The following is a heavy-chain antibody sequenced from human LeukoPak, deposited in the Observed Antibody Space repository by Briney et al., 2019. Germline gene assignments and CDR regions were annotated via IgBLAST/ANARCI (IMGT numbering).Heavy chain of an antibody. Sequence: GGSLRLSCAASGFTFSDYSMNWVRQAPGKGLEWISYISTSGSTIYYTDSVKGRLTISRDNAKNSLYLQMNSLRVEDTAVYYCARDFQGYFDYWGQGTLVTVSS. CDR3: ARDFQGYFDY. CDR1: GFTFSDYS. V-gene: IGHV3-48*04. J-gene: IGHJ4*02. CDR2: ISTSGSTI.